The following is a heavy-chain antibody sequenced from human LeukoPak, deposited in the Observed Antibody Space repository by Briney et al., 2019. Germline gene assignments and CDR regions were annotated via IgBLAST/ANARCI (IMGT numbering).Heavy chain of an antibody. Sequence: SVKVSCKASGGTFSNCAISWVRQAPGQGLEWMGAIIPIFGTANYAQKFQGRVTITADESTSTAYMELSSLRSEDTAVYYCARILSSSWYEYFHHWGQGTLVTVSS. CDR3: ARILSSSWYEYFHH. CDR1: GGTFSNCA. J-gene: IGHJ1*01. D-gene: IGHD6-19*01. CDR2: IIPIFGTA. V-gene: IGHV1-69*01.